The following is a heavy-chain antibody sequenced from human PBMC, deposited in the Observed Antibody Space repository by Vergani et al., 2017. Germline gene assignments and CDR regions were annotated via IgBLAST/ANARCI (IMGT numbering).Heavy chain of an antibody. Sequence: QVQLQESGPGLVKPSETLSLTCTVSNDSVSNTFYYWGWIRQTPGKGLEWIGSIYYSGSTYYNPSLESQVTMSVDTSKSQFSLKLSSVTAADTAVYYCTKHWALVAANNWFDPWGQGALVTVSS. CDR3: TKHWALVAANNWFDP. D-gene: IGHD2-15*01. V-gene: IGHV4-39*01. CDR1: NDSVSNTFYY. J-gene: IGHJ5*02. CDR2: IYYSGST.